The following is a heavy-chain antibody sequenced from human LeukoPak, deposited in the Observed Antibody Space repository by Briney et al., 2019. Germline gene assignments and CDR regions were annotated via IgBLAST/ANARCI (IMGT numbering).Heavy chain of an antibody. D-gene: IGHD3-9*01. Sequence: KTSETLSLTCTVSGGSISSYYWSWIRQPPGKGLEWIGYIYYSGSTNYNPSLKSRVTISVDTSKNQFSLKLSSVTAADTAVYYCARGGATYYDILTGFGRFNWFDPWGQGTLVTVSS. CDR3: ARGGATYYDILTGFGRFNWFDP. CDR1: GGSISSYY. V-gene: IGHV4-59*01. J-gene: IGHJ5*02. CDR2: IYYSGST.